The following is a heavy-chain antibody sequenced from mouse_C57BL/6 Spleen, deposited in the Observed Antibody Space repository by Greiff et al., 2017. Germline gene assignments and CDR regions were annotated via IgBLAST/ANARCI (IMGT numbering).Heavy chain of an antibody. CDR2: IDPSDSYT. V-gene: IGHV1-59*01. CDR1: GYTFTSYW. J-gene: IGHJ2*01. CDR3: ASPYDYDEY. Sequence: VQLQQPGAELVRPGPSVKLSCKASGYTFTSYWMHWVKQRPGQGLEWIGVIDPSDSYTNYNQKFKGKATLTVDTSSSTAYMQLSSLTSEDSAVYYCASPYDYDEYWGQGTTLTVSS. D-gene: IGHD2-4*01.